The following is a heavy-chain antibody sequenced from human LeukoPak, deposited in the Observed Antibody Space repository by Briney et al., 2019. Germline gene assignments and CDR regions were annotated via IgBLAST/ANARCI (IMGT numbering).Heavy chain of an antibody. CDR2: IYHSGST. V-gene: IGHV4-30-2*01. CDR1: GGSISSGGYS. D-gene: IGHD3-10*01. Sequence: PSQTLSLTCAVSGGSISSGGYSWSWIRQPPGKGLEWIGYIYHSGSTYYNPSLKSRVTISVDRSKNQFSLKLSSVTAADTAVYYCASFTMVRGYNWFDPWGQGTLVTVSS. CDR3: ASFTMVRGYNWFDP. J-gene: IGHJ5*02.